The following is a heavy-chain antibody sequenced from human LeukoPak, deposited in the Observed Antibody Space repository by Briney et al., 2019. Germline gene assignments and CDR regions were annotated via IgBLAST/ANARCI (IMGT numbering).Heavy chain of an antibody. J-gene: IGHJ3*02. CDR3: ARGKVIVASDAFDI. Sequence: GSLRLSCAASGFTFSSYAMSWVRQPPGKGLEWIGEISHSGSTNYNPSLKSRVTISLDKSKNQLSLKLSSVTAADTAVYYCARGKVIVASDAFDIWGQGTMVTVSS. CDR1: GFTFSSYAM. D-gene: IGHD5-12*01. V-gene: IGHV4-4*02. CDR2: ISHSGST.